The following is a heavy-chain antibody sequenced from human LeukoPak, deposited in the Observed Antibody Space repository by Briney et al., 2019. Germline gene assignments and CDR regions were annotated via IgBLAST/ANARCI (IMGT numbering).Heavy chain of an antibody. CDR2: IWYDGSNK. V-gene: IGHV3-33*01. CDR3: ARDQRVAAAGFYFDY. J-gene: IGHJ4*02. Sequence: GGSLRLSCAASGFTFSSYGMHWVRQAPGKGLEWEAVIWYDGSNKYYADSVKGRFTISRDNSKSTLYLQMNSLRAEDTAVYYCARDQRVAAAGFYFDYWGQGTLVTVSS. CDR1: GFTFSSYG. D-gene: IGHD6-13*01.